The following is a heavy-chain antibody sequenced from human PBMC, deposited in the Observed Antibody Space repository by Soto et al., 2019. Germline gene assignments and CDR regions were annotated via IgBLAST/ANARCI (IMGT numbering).Heavy chain of an antibody. V-gene: IGHV5-51*01. Sequence: GESLKISCKGSGYSFTSYWIGWVRQMPGKGLEWMGIIYPGDSDTRYSPSFQGQVTISADKSINTAYLQWSSLKASDTAMYYCARVYCSGTTCYEFDYWGQGIQVTVSS. CDR2: IYPGDSDT. CDR1: GYSFTSYW. CDR3: ARVYCSGTTCYEFDY. D-gene: IGHD2-2*01. J-gene: IGHJ4*02.